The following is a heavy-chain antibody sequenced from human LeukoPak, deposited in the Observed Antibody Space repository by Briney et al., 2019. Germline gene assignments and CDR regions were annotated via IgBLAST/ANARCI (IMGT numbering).Heavy chain of an antibody. D-gene: IGHD2-2*01. J-gene: IGHJ5*02. V-gene: IGHV3-9*01. CDR3: AKERSTSCLCLDP. CDR2: ISWNSGSI. CDR1: GFTFDDYA. Sequence: GRSPRLSCAASGFTFDDYAMHWVRQAPGKGLEWVSGISWNSGSIGYADSVKGRFTISRDNAKNSLYLQMNSLRAEDTALYYCAKERSTSCLCLDPWGQGTLVTVSS.